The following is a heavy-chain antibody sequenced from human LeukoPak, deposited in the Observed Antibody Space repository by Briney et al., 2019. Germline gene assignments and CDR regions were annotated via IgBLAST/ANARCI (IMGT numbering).Heavy chain of an antibody. Sequence: GGSLRLSCAASGFTFDDYGMSWVRQAPGKGLEWVSGINWNGGSTGYADSVKGRFTISRDNAKNSLYLQMNSLRAEDTALYYCASNRYYYDSSGYTDGAFDIWDQGTMVTVSS. CDR3: ASNRYYYDSSGYTDGAFDI. V-gene: IGHV3-20*04. J-gene: IGHJ3*02. D-gene: IGHD3-22*01. CDR2: INWNGGST. CDR1: GFTFDDYG.